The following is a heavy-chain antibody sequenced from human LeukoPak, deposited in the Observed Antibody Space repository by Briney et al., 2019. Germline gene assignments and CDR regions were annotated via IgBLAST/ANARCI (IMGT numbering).Heavy chain of an antibody. D-gene: IGHD3-10*01. CDR3: ARKPKGSYYYYMDV. CDR1: GFTFSSYS. Sequence: GGSLRLSCAASGFTFSSYSMNWVRQAPGKGLEWVSSISSSSYIYYADSVKGRFTISRDNAKNSLYLQMNSLRAEDTAVYYCARKPKGSYYYYMDVWGKGTTVTISS. CDR2: ISSSSYI. J-gene: IGHJ6*03. V-gene: IGHV3-21*01.